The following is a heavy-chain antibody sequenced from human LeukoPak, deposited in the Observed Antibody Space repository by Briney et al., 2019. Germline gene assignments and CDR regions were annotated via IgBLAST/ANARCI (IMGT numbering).Heavy chain of an antibody. CDR2: INPSGGST. CDR1: GYTFTDYY. CDR3: ARDFRYYYDSSGYWFDP. V-gene: IGHV1-46*01. J-gene: IGHJ5*02. Sequence: ASVKVSCKTSGYTFTDYYMHWVRQAPGQGLEWMGIINPSGGSTSYAQKFQGRVTMTRDMSTSTVYMELSSLRSEDTAVYYCARDFRYYYDSSGYWFDPWGQGTLVTVSS. D-gene: IGHD3-22*01.